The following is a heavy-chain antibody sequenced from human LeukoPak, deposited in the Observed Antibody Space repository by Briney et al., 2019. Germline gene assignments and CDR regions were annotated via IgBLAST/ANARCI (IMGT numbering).Heavy chain of an antibody. V-gene: IGHV3-30*18. CDR1: GFTFSSYG. Sequence: GGSLSLSCVASGFTFSSYGMHWVRQAPGKGLEWVAVISNDGSNKYYADSVKGRFTISRDNSKNTLYLQMNSLRAEDTAVYYCAKGRGAFDIWGQGTMVTVSS. CDR2: ISNDGSNK. D-gene: IGHD3-10*01. CDR3: AKGRGAFDI. J-gene: IGHJ3*02.